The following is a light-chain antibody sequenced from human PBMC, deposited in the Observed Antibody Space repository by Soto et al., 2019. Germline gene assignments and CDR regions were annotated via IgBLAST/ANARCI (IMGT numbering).Light chain of an antibody. CDR3: LQDYNYPRP. V-gene: IGKV1-6*01. CDR1: QDLRND. CDR2: ASS. J-gene: IGKJ1*01. Sequence: AIQMTQSPSSLSASVGDRVTISCRASQDLRNDLAWYQQKPGKAPKLLMYASSNLQSGVPSRFSGSGSATDFTLPVSSLQPEDFATYYCLQDYNYPRPFGQGTKVELK.